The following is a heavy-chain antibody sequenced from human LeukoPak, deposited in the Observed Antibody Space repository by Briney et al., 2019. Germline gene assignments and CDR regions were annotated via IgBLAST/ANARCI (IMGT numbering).Heavy chain of an antibody. CDR1: GFTFSSYA. D-gene: IGHD3-16*01. CDR3: AKVPPIRWYFDY. Sequence: GGSLRLSCAASGFTFSSYAMSWVRQAPGEGLEWVSTISGSGGSTYYADSVKGRFTISRDNSKNTLYLQMNSLRAEDTAVYYCAKVPPIRWYFDYWGQGTLVTVSS. J-gene: IGHJ4*02. V-gene: IGHV3-23*01. CDR2: ISGSGGST.